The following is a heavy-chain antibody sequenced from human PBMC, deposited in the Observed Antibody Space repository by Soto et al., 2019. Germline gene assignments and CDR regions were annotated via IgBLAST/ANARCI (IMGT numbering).Heavy chain of an antibody. D-gene: IGHD5-12*01. Sequence: GGSLRLSCAASGFTFSSYSMNWVRKAPGKGLEWVSSISSSSSYIYYADSVKGRFTISRDNAKNSLYLQMNSLRAEDTAVYYCARDKGYDSRYYYYGMDVWGQGTTVTVSS. CDR3: ARDKGYDSRYYYYGMDV. V-gene: IGHV3-21*01. CDR1: GFTFSSYS. CDR2: ISSSSSYI. J-gene: IGHJ6*02.